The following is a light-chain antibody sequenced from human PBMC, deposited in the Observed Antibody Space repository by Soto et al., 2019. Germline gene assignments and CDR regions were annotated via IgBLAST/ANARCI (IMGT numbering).Light chain of an antibody. CDR1: SSDVGSYNL. Sequence: QSALTQPASVSGSPGQSITISCTGTSSDVGSYNLVSWYQQHPGKAPKLMIYEVSKRPSGVSNRFSGSKSGNTASLTISGLQAEDEADYYCCSYAGSSTRLYVFGTGTKLTVL. CDR2: EVS. CDR3: CSYAGSSTRLYV. J-gene: IGLJ1*01. V-gene: IGLV2-23*02.